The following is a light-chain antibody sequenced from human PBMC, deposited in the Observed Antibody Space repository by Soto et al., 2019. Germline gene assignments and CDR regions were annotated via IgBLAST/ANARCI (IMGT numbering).Light chain of an antibody. CDR3: SSYTGSSTFV. Sequence: QSVLTQPASVSGSPGQSITISCTGTSSDVGCYDYVSWYQQLPGKAPKLLIYDVNNRPSGVSHRFSGSKSGNTASLTISGLQAEDEADYYCSSYTGSSTFVFGTGTKLTVL. CDR1: SSDVGCYDY. J-gene: IGLJ1*01. V-gene: IGLV2-14*01. CDR2: DVN.